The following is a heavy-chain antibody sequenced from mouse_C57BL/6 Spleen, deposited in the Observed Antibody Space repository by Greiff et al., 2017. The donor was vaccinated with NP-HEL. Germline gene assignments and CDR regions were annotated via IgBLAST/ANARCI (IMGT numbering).Heavy chain of an antibody. CDR1: GFTFSDYG. CDR2: ISSGSSTI. V-gene: IGHV5-17*01. J-gene: IGHJ3*01. D-gene: IGHD1-1*01. Sequence: DVHLVESGGGLVKPGGSLKLSCAASGFTFSDYGMHWVRQAPEKGLEWVAYISSGSSTIYSADTVKGRFTISRDNAKNTLFLQMTSLRSEDTAMYYCARRHYYGSSGFAYWGQGTLVTVSA. CDR3: ARRHYYGSSGFAY.